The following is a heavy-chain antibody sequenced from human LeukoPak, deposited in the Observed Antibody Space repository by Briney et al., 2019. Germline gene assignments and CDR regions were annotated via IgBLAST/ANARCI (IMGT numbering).Heavy chain of an antibody. CDR3: ARVKYQLYYYYGMDV. CDR1: GGSISSYY. V-gene: IGHV4-59*12. CDR2: IYYSGST. D-gene: IGHD2/OR15-2a*01. Sequence: PSETLSLTCTVSGGSISSYYWSWIRQPPGKGLEWIGYIYYSGSTNYNPSLKSRVTISVDASKNQFSLKLSSVTAADTAVYYCARVKYQLYYYYGMDVWGQGTTVTVSS. J-gene: IGHJ6*02.